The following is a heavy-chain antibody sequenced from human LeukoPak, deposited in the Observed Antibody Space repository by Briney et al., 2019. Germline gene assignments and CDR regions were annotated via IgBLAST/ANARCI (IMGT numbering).Heavy chain of an antibody. V-gene: IGHV3-74*01. CDR2: INTDGSST. J-gene: IGHJ4*02. CDR3: AAGRPKFGELCDY. D-gene: IGHD3-10*01. Sequence: GGSLRLSCAASGFTFSSYWMHWVRQAPGKGLVWVSRINTDGSSTSYADSVKGRFTISRDNAKNTLYLQMNSLRAEDTAVYYCAAGRPKFGELCDYWGQGTLVTVSS. CDR1: GFTFSSYW.